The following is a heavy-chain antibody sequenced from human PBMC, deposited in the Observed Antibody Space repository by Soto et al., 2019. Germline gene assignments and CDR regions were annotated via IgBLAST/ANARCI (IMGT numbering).Heavy chain of an antibody. CDR2: IYSGGST. CDR3: ATQTIFGVAIFDY. D-gene: IGHD3-3*01. V-gene: IGHV3-53*01. Sequence: PGGSLRLSCAASGFAVSRSYMTWVRQAPGKGLEWVSIIYSGGSTYHADSVKGRFTISRDNSKNTLYLQMNSLRAEDTAVYYCATQTIFGVAIFDYWGQGTLVTVSS. J-gene: IGHJ4*02. CDR1: GFAVSRSY.